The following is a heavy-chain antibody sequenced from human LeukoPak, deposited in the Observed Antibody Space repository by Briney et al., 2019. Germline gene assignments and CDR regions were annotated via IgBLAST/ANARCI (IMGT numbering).Heavy chain of an antibody. V-gene: IGHV3-21*01. D-gene: IGHD6-13*01. CDR3: ARYSSSTDAFDI. J-gene: IGHJ3*02. CDR2: ISSSSSYI. CDR1: GFTFSSYS. Sequence: GGSLRLSCAASGFTFSSYSMKWVRQAPGKGLEWVSSISSSSSYIYYADSVKGRFTISRDNAKNSLYLQMNSLRAEDTAVYYCARYSSSTDAFDIWGQGTMVTVSS.